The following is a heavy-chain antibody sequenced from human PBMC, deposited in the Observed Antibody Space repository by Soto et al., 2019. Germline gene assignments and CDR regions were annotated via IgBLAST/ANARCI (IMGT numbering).Heavy chain of an antibody. V-gene: IGHV4-39*01. CDR3: ARLGASGGSCYIRTPCNWFDP. J-gene: IGHJ5*02. CDR1: GGSISSSSYY. D-gene: IGHD2-15*01. Sequence: SETLSLTCTVSGGSISSSSYYWGWIRQPPGKGLEWIGSIYYSGSTYYNPSLKSRVTISVDTSKNQFSLKLSSVTAADTAVYYCARLGASGGSCYIRTPCNWFDPWGQGTLVTVSS. CDR2: IYYSGST.